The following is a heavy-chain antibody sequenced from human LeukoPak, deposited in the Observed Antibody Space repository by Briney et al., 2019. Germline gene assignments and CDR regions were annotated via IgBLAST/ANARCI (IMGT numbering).Heavy chain of an antibody. CDR3: ARFSGVLRYFDWLSPDY. CDR1: GYTFTSYD. Sequence: ASVKLSCKASGYTFTSYDINWVRQATGQGLEWMGWMNPNSGDTGYAQKFQGRVTMTRNTSISTAYMELSSLRSEDTAVYYCARFSGVLRYFDWLSPDYWGQGTLVTVSS. V-gene: IGHV1-8*01. D-gene: IGHD3-9*01. J-gene: IGHJ4*02. CDR2: MNPNSGDT.